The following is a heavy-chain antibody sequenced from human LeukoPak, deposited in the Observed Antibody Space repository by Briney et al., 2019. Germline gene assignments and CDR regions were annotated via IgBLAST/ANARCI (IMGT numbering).Heavy chain of an antibody. Sequence: SETLSLTCTVSGGSISSYYWSWIRQPPGKGLEWIGYIYYSGSTNYNPSLKSRVTISVDTSKNQFSLKLSSVTAADTAVYYCARVSGSSGWDWFDPWGQGTPVTVSS. J-gene: IGHJ5*02. D-gene: IGHD6-19*01. CDR1: GGSISSYY. CDR3: ARVSGSSGWDWFDP. CDR2: IYYSGST. V-gene: IGHV4-59*01.